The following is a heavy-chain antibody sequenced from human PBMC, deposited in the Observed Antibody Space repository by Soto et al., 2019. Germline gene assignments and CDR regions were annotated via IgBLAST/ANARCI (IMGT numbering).Heavy chain of an antibody. CDR2: ITTTSSTM. V-gene: IGHV3-48*02. Sequence: GGSLRLSCTPCGFIFSDYSMNWVRQAPGKGLEWISYITTTSSTMYYADSVKGRFTISRDNAKNSLYLQMNSLRDEDTAVYYCARDSSGRQYYGMDVWGQGTTVTVSS. CDR3: ARDSSGRQYYGMDV. CDR1: GFIFSDYS. J-gene: IGHJ6*02. D-gene: IGHD3-22*01.